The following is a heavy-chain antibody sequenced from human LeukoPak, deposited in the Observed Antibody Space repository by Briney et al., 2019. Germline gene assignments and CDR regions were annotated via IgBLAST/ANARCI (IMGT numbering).Heavy chain of an antibody. CDR3: ARARSGLRLGELSLIPTQGRPNWFDP. CDR2: ISSNGSTI. CDR1: GFTFSSYE. V-gene: IGHV3-48*03. D-gene: IGHD3-16*02. Sequence: GGSLRLSCAASGFTFSSYEMNWVRQAPGKGLEWVSYISSNGSTIYYADSVKGRFTISRDNAKNSLYLQMNSLRAEDTAVYYCARARSGLRLGELSLIPTQGRPNWFDPWGQGTLVTVSS. J-gene: IGHJ5*02.